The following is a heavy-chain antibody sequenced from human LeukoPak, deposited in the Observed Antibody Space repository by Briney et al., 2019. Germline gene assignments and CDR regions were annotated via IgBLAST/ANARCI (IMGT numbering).Heavy chain of an antibody. CDR1: GFTFSSYS. D-gene: IGHD3-22*01. J-gene: IGHJ4*02. V-gene: IGHV3-21*01. Sequence: GGSLRLSCAASGFTFSSYSMNWVRQAPGKGLEWVSSISSSSSYIYYADSVKGRFTISRDNAKNSLYLQMNSLRAEDTAVYYCARVRGYYYDSSGYLDYWGQGTLVTVSS. CDR2: ISSSSSYI. CDR3: ARVRGYYYDSSGYLDY.